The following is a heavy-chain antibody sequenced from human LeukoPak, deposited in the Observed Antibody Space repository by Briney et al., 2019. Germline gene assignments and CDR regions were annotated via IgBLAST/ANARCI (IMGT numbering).Heavy chain of an antibody. CDR1: GGSISSGDYY. CDR2: IYYSGST. Sequence: PSETLSLTCTVSGGSISSGDYYWSWIRQPPGTGLEWIGYIYYSGSTYYNPSLKSRVTISVDTSKNQFSLKLSSVTAADTAVYYCARVIPYYYYMDVWGKGTTVTVSS. V-gene: IGHV4-30-4*08. CDR3: ARVIPYYYYMDV. D-gene: IGHD4-23*01. J-gene: IGHJ6*03.